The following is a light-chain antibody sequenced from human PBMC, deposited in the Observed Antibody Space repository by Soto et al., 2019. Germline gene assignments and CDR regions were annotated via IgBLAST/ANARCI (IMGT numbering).Light chain of an antibody. Sequence: QSVLTQPASVSGSPGQSITISCTGTTSDVGGYNSVSWFQHHPDKAPKFIIYEVTLRPSGVSNRFSGSKSGNTASLTISGLQPEDGADYYCASYTTTGTVLFGGGTKLTVL. CDR1: TSDVGGYNS. V-gene: IGLV2-14*01. CDR2: EVT. CDR3: ASYTTTGTVL. J-gene: IGLJ2*01.